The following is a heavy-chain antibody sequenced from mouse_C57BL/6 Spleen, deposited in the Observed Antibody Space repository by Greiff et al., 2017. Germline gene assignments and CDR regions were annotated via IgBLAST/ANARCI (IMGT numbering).Heavy chain of an antibody. D-gene: IGHD2-3*01. V-gene: IGHV1-82*01. CDR1: GYAFSSSW. Sequence: QVQLQQSGPELVKPGASVKISCKASGYAFSSSWMNWVKQRPGKGLEWIGRIYPGDGDTNYTGKFKGKATLTADKSSSTAYMQLSRLTSEDSAVYFCAPIYDGYSWFAYWGQGTLVTVSA. J-gene: IGHJ3*01. CDR2: IYPGDGDT. CDR3: APIYDGYSWFAY.